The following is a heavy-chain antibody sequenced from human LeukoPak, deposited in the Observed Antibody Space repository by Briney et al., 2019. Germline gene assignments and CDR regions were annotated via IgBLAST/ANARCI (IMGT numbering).Heavy chain of an antibody. CDR1: GYTFTSHN. J-gene: IGHJ6*03. CDR3: ARRDYYYYYYMDV. CDR2: MNPNSGDT. Sequence: ASVKVSCTASGYTFTSHNINWVRQATGQGLEWMGWMNPNSGDTAYVQKFQGRVTMTRNTSISTAYMELSSLRSEDTAVYYCARRDYYYYYYMDVWGKGTTVTVSS. V-gene: IGHV1-8*01.